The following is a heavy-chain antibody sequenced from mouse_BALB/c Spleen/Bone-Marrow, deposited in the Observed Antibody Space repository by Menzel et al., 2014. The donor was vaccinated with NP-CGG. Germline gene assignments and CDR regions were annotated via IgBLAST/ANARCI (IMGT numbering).Heavy chain of an antibody. CDR3: ARHAYYDQTEVSFVY. CDR2: ISGDGRYT. V-gene: IGHV5-9-2*01. Sequence: EVKVVESGGGLVKSGGSLKLSCAASGLSFSNYGMSWVRQTPEKRLEWVATISGDGRYTFYSDSVKGRFTISRDNAKNTLYLQMSSLRSEDTALYYCARHAYYDQTEVSFVYWGQGTLVTVSA. D-gene: IGHD2-4*01. CDR1: GLSFSNYG. J-gene: IGHJ3*01.